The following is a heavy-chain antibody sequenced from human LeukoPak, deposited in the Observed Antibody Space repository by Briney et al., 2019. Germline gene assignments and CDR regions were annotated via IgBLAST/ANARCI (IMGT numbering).Heavy chain of an antibody. CDR3: SRRGQWLGRWFDP. D-gene: IGHD6-19*01. CDR2: ITHRGST. J-gene: IGHJ5*02. CDR1: GGSFTDYY. Sequence: PSETLSPTCAVFGGSFTDYYWSWIRQPPGKGLEWIGEITHRGSTNYKSSLKSRVTISVDTSKNQFSLKLTSVTAADTANYCSRRGQWLGRWFDPWGQGTLVTVSS. V-gene: IGHV4-34*01.